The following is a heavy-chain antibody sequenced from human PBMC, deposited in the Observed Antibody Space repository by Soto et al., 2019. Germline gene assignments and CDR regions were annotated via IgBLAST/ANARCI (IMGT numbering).Heavy chain of an antibody. CDR3: ARHSPASITMIVVVNAPGSDDIDI. CDR1: GGSISSSSYY. Sequence: PSETLSLTCTVSGGSISSSSYYWGWIRQPPGKGLEWIGSIYYSGSTYYNPSLKSRVTISVDTSKNQFSLKLSSVTAADTAVYYCARHSPASITMIVVVNAPGSDDIDICGQRTIV. V-gene: IGHV4-39*01. D-gene: IGHD3-22*01. CDR2: IYYSGST. J-gene: IGHJ3*02.